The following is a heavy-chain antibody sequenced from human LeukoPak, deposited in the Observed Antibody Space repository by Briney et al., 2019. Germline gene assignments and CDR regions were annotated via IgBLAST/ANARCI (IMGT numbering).Heavy chain of an antibody. J-gene: IGHJ4*02. CDR2: IYYSGST. D-gene: IGHD3-10*01. CDR1: GGSISSSSYY. CDR3: ARVGYYGSGSGYFDY. Sequence: PSETLSLTCTVSGGSISSSSYYWGWIRQPPGKGLEWIGSIYYSGSTYYNPSLKSRVTISVDTSKNQFSLKLSSVTAADTAVYYCARVGYYGSGSGYFDYWGQGTLVTVSS. V-gene: IGHV4-39*07.